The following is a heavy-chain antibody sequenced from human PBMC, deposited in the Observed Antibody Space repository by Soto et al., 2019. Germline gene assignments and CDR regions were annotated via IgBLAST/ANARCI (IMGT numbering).Heavy chain of an antibody. Sequence: GASVKVSCKASGYTFTSYAMHWVRQAPGQRLEWMGWINAGNGNTKYSQKFQGRVTITRDTSASTAYMELSSLRSEDTAVYYCARYNWNYPYYYYGMDVWGQGTTVTVSS. CDR3: ARYNWNYPYYYYGMDV. CDR2: INAGNGNT. CDR1: GYTFTSYA. V-gene: IGHV1-3*01. D-gene: IGHD1-7*01. J-gene: IGHJ6*02.